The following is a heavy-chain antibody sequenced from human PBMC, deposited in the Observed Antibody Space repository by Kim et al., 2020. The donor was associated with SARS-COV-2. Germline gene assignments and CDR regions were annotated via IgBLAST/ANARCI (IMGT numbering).Heavy chain of an antibody. V-gene: IGHV4-39*01. J-gene: IGHJ4*02. D-gene: IGHD2-2*01. Sequence: SETLSLTCTVSGGSISSSSYYWGWIRQPPGKGLEWIGSIYYSGSTYYNPSLKSRVTISVDTSKNQFSLKLSSVTAADTAVYYCARHNGRYCSSTSCYYTAMAGGDFDYWGQGTLVTVSS. CDR3: ARHNGRYCSSTSCYYTAMAGGDFDY. CDR1: GGSISSSSYY. CDR2: IYYSGST.